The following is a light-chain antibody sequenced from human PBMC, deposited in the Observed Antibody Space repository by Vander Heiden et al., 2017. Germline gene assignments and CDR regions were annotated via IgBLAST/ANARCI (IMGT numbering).Light chain of an antibody. Sequence: DVVLTQSPLSLPVTPGEPASISCRSSQSLLYTNGYNYLDWYLQKPGQSPQLLIHLGSNRASGVPDRFSRSGSGTDFTLKIRRVAAEDVGVYYCRQSLQIPWTFGQGSKVEIK. CDR1: QSLLYTNGYNY. CDR2: LGS. J-gene: IGKJ1*01. CDR3: RQSLQIPWT. V-gene: IGKV2-28*01.